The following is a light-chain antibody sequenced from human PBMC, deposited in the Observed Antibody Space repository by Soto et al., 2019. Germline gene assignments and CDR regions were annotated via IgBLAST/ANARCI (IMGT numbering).Light chain of an antibody. CDR3: QNYNSAPRT. CDR1: RGISNY. CDR2: GAS. V-gene: IGKV1-27*01. Sequence: DMQMTQSPSFLSAAVGDRVTITCRASRGISNYLAWYQQRPGKVPKLLIYGASTLQSGVPSRFSGIGSGTDFTLTIGSLQPEDIATYYYQNYNSAPRTFGQGTKVEIK. J-gene: IGKJ1*01.